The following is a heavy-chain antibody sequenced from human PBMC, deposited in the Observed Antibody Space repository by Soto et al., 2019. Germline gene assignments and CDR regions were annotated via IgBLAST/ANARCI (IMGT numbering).Heavy chain of an antibody. V-gene: IGHV4-61*01. CDR2: VYDSVNYDSGRT. CDR1: GDSVSSRNYY. CDR3: ARESAFWDDAYMRTFDI. D-gene: IGHD1-26*01. Sequence: PSETLSLTCTVSGDSVSSRNYYWSWIRQAPGTGLEWIGYVYDSVNYDSGRTNYNPSLKSRVTISLDTSKNQSSLNLASAPAGDTAVYYFARESAFWDDAYMRTFDIWGQGTKVTVSS. J-gene: IGHJ3*02.